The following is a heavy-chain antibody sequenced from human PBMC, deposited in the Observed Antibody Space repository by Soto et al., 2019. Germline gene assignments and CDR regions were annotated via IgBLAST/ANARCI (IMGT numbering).Heavy chain of an antibody. Sequence: GGSLRLSCAVSGFTFSRFWMGWVRQAPGRGLEWVANIQQDGSEEYYVDSVKGRFTMSKDIVKNSLYLQMNSLGAEDTAVYYCARVRYGGYSYYFDYWGQGALVTVSS. J-gene: IGHJ4*02. V-gene: IGHV3-7*03. CDR3: ARVRYGGYSYYFDY. D-gene: IGHD4-17*01. CDR2: IQQDGSEE. CDR1: GFTFSRFW.